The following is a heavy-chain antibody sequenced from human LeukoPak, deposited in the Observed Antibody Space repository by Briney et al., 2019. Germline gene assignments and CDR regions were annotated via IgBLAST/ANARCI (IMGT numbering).Heavy chain of an antibody. CDR1: GFTFSSYS. CDR3: ARELILWYGSGTPGQGYFDY. J-gene: IGHJ4*02. Sequence: PGGSLRLSCAASGFTFSSYSMNWVRQAPGKGPEWVSYISSSSSTIYYADSVKGRFTISRDNAKNSLYLQMNSLRDEDTAVYYCARELILWYGSGTPGQGYFDYWGQGTLVTVSS. CDR2: ISSSSSTI. D-gene: IGHD3-10*01. V-gene: IGHV3-48*02.